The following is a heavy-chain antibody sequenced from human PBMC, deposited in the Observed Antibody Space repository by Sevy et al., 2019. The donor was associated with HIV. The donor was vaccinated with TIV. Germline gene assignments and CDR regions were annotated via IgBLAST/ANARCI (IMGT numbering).Heavy chain of an antibody. CDR3: ARHCGTTSCSHAFDI. CDR2: INHSGST. CDR1: GGSFSGYY. Sequence: SETLSLTCAVYGGSFSGYYWSWIRQPPGKGLEWIGEINHSGSTNYNPSLKSRVTISVDTSKNQFSLKLGSGTAADTAVYYCARHCGTTSCSHAFDIWGQGTMVTVSS. V-gene: IGHV4-34*01. J-gene: IGHJ3*02. D-gene: IGHD2-2*01.